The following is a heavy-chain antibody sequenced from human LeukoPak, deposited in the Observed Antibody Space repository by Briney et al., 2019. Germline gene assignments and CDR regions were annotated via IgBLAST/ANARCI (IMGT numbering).Heavy chain of an antibody. CDR2: INHSGST. V-gene: IGHV4-34*01. J-gene: IGHJ6*02. CDR1: GGSFSGYY. D-gene: IGHD3-10*01. CDR3: GVSITMVRGAKLGRAGMDV. Sequence: SETLSLTCAVYGGSFSGYYWSWIRQPPGKGLECIGEINHSGSTNYDPSLKSRVTISVDTSRNQFSLRLSSVTAADTAVYYCGVSITMVRGAKLGRAGMDVWGQGTTVTVSS.